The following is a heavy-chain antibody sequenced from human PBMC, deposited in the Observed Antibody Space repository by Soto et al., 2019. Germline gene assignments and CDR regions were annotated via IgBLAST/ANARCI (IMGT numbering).Heavy chain of an antibody. CDR1: GGSFSGYY. Sequence: QVQLQQWGAGLLKPSETLSLTCAVYGGSFSGYYWSWIRQPPGKGLEWIGEINHSGSTNYNPSLKSRVTIXXDXSXXQFSLKLSSVTAADTAVYYCARAHSSSWSRYAFDIWGQGTMVTVSS. CDR2: INHSGST. CDR3: ARAHSSSWSRYAFDI. V-gene: IGHV4-34*01. J-gene: IGHJ3*02. D-gene: IGHD6-13*01.